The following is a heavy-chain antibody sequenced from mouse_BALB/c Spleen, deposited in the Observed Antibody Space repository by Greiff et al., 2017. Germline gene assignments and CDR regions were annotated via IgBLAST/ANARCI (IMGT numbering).Heavy chain of an antibody. J-gene: IGHJ1*01. D-gene: IGHD2-4*01. V-gene: IGHV5-12-2*01. CDR2: ISNGGGST. CDR3: ARLMIRNWYFDV. Sequence: EVKLVESGGGLVQPGGSLKLSCAASGFTFSSYTMSWVRQTPEKRLEWVAYISNGGGSTYYPDTVKGRFTISRDNAKNTLYLQMSSLKSEDTAMYYCARLMIRNWYFDVWGAGTTVTVSS. CDR1: GFTFSSYT.